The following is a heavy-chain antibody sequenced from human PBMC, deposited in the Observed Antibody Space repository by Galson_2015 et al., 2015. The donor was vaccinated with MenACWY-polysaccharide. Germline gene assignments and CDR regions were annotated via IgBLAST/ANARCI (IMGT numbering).Heavy chain of an antibody. V-gene: IGHV4-39*07. CDR2: ISYSGST. Sequence: SETLSLTCPVSGGSISGTNYYWGWIRQSPGNGLEWIGSISYSGSTYYNPSLKSRVTISVDTSKKQFSLRLTSVTAADTALYYCAKYYDFLIGVHYGLDVWGQGTTVTVSS. D-gene: IGHD3-3*01. J-gene: IGHJ6*02. CDR3: AKYYDFLIGVHYGLDV. CDR1: GGSISGTNYY.